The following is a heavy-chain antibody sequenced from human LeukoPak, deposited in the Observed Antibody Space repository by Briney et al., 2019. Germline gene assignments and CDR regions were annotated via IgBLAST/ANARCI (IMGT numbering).Heavy chain of an antibody. CDR3: ARDKVPSDYGMDV. V-gene: IGHV3-21*01. CDR2: ISSNSSYI. J-gene: IGHJ6*02. CDR1: GFTFSSFG. Sequence: PGGSLRLSCAASGFTFSSFGMNWVRQAPGKGLEWVSSISSNSSYIYYADSLKGRFTISRDNAKNSLYLEMNSLRAEDTAVYYCARDKVPSDYGMDVWGQGTTVTVSS.